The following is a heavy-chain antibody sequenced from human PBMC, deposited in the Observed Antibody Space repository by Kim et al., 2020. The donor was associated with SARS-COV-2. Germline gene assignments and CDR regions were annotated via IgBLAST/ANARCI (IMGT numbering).Heavy chain of an antibody. Sequence: SETLSLTCAVYGGSFSGYYWSWIRQPPGKGLEWIGEINHSGSTNYNPSLKSRVTISVDTSKNQFSLKLSSVTAADTAVYYCARGRITIFGVVSGMDVWGQGTTVTVSS. CDR3: ARGRITIFGVVSGMDV. CDR2: INHSGST. V-gene: IGHV4-34*01. CDR1: GGSFSGYY. D-gene: IGHD3-3*01. J-gene: IGHJ6*02.